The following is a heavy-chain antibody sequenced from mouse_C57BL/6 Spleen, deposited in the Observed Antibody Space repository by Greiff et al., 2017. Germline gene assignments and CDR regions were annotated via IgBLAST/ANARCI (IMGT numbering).Heavy chain of an antibody. Sequence: VQLQQSGAELVMPGASVKLSCKASGYTFTSYWMHWVKQRPGQGLEWIGEIDPSDSYTNYNQKFKGKSTLTVDKSSSTAYMQLSSLTSEDSAVYYCATYYSNYVWFAYWGQGTLVTVSA. CDR1: GYTFTSYW. CDR3: ATYYSNYVWFAY. V-gene: IGHV1-69*01. CDR2: IDPSDSYT. D-gene: IGHD2-5*01. J-gene: IGHJ3*01.